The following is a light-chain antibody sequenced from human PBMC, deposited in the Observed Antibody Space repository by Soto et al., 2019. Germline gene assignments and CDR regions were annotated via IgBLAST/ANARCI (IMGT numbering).Light chain of an antibody. Sequence: QSALTQPASVSGSPGQSITISCPGTSSDVGGHNYVSWYQHHPGKATKLMIYEVSNRPSGVSNRFSGSKSGNTASLTISGLQAEDEADYYSSSYTSSSTPYVFGTGTKLTVL. V-gene: IGLV2-14*01. CDR1: SSDVGGHNY. CDR3: SSYTSSSTPYV. CDR2: EVS. J-gene: IGLJ1*01.